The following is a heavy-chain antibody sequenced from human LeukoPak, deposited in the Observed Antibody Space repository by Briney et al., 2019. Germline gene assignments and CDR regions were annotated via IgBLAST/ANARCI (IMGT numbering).Heavy chain of an antibody. D-gene: IGHD3-3*01. J-gene: IGHJ4*02. CDR2: MSSGSSYI. V-gene: IGHV3-21*06. CDR1: GFTFGTYA. Sequence: GGSLSLSRTASGFTFGTYAMTWVRQAPGKGLEWISSMSSGSSYIYYADSVRGRFTIARDNTKNSLFLVMNNLRTEDTAIYYCARDRPSGASRVFVVQWGQGTQVTVSS. CDR3: ARDRPSGASRVFVVQ.